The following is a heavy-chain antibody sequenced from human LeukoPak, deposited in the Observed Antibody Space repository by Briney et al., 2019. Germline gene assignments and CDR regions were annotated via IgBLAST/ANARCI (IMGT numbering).Heavy chain of an antibody. CDR1: GFTFSSYS. J-gene: IGHJ5*02. V-gene: IGHV3-48*04. Sequence: GGSLRLSCAASGFTFSSYSMNWVRQAPGKGLEWVSYISHSAGTIYYADSVKGRFTISRDNAKNSLYLQMNSLRAEDSAVYYCARKTVGAKNWFDPWGQGTLVTVSS. CDR3: ARKTVGAKNWFDP. D-gene: IGHD1-26*01. CDR2: ISHSAGTI.